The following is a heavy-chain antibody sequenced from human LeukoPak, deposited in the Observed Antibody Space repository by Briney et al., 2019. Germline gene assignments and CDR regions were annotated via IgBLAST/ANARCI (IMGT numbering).Heavy chain of an antibody. Sequence: GRSLRLPCAASGFTFSSYRIHWVRQAPGKGLEWVAVTSSDLNVKLYADSVKGRFTISRDNSRSTLYLQMNSLRPEDTPIYYCAREGYYGSGSPPSLYFDYWGQGTLVTVSS. D-gene: IGHD3-10*01. J-gene: IGHJ4*02. CDR1: GFTFSSYR. CDR3: AREGYYGSGSPPSLYFDY. V-gene: IGHV3-30*03. CDR2: TSSDLNVK.